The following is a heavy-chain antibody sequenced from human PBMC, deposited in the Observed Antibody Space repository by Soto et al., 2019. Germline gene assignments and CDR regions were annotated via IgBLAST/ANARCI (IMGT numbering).Heavy chain of an antibody. Sequence: QVQLQESGPGLVKPSQTLSLTCTVSGGSISSGDYYWSWIRQPPGKGLEWIGYIYYSGSTYYKPSLKSRVTISVDTSKNQFSLKLSSVTAADTAVYYCARYCSGGSCYEGRSSLFDYWGQGTLVTVSS. CDR2: IYYSGST. D-gene: IGHD2-15*01. J-gene: IGHJ4*02. CDR1: GGSISSGDYY. CDR3: ARYCSGGSCYEGRSSLFDY. V-gene: IGHV4-30-4*01.